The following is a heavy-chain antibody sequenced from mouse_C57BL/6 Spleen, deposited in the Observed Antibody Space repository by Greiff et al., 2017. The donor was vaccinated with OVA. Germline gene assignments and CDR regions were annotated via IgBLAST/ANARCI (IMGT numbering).Heavy chain of an antibody. CDR2: IDPSDSYT. Sequence: QVQLQQPGAELVKPGASVKLSCKASGYTFTSYWMQWVKQRPGQGLEWIGEIDPSDSYTNYNQKFKGKATLTVDTSSSTAYMQLSSLTSEDSAVYYCARKRAGEEVYFDYWGQGTTLTVSS. CDR3: ARKRAGEEVYFDY. V-gene: IGHV1-50*01. D-gene: IGHD2-13*01. CDR1: GYTFTSYW. J-gene: IGHJ2*01.